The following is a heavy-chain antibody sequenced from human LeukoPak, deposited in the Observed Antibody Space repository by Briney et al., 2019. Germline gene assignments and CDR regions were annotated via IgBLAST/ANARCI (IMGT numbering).Heavy chain of an antibody. D-gene: IGHD2-15*01. CDR3: ARTGSYCSGGSCYSFSSAVFDY. Sequence: PGRSLRLSCAASGFTFDDYAMHWVRQAPGRGLEWVSVIYSGGSTYYADSVKGRFTISRDNSKNTLYLQMNSLRAEDTAVYYCARTGSYCSGGSCYSFSSAVFDYWGQGTLVTVSS. V-gene: IGHV3-53*01. CDR1: GFTFDDYA. J-gene: IGHJ4*02. CDR2: IYSGGST.